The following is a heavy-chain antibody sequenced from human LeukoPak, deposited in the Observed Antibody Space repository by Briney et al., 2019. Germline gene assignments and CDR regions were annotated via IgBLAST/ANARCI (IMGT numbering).Heavy chain of an antibody. V-gene: IGHV3-21*01. J-gene: IGHJ4*02. CDR1: GFNFSNYY. CDR3: ARGGLIPARSWDH. Sequence: GGSLRLSCAAPGFNFSNYYMNWVRQAPGKGLERVSSISYSSSYIYYVDSMEGGFTVFRDNAKNSLYLHLNSLRAEDTAAYYCARGGLIPARSWDHWGQGTLVTVSS. D-gene: IGHD2-15*01. CDR2: ISYSSSYI.